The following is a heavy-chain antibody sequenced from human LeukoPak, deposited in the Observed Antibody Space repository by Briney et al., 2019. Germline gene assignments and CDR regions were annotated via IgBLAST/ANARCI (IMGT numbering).Heavy chain of an antibody. CDR3: AKRIYGWFQIDY. J-gene: IGHJ4*02. CDR1: GFSFSDFA. V-gene: IGHV3-23*01. CDR2: ITGPGEGA. Sequence: GGSLRLSCAASGFSFSDFAMSWVRQAPGKGLECVSAITGPGEGAFYVDSVRGRFTISRDNSKNTLYLQMNSLRAEDTAVYYCAKRIYGWFQIDYWGQGTLVTVSS. D-gene: IGHD3-10*01.